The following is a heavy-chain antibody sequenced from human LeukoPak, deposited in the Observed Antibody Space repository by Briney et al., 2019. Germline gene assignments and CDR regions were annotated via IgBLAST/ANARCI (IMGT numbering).Heavy chain of an antibody. J-gene: IGHJ4*02. Sequence: GGSLRLSCAASGFTFSSYAMSWVRQAPGKGLEWVAVISYDGSNKYYADSVKGRFTISRDNSKNTLYLQMNSLRAEDTAVYYCARESGGSSWYGGVYWGQGTLVTVSS. CDR2: ISYDGSNK. D-gene: IGHD6-13*01. CDR3: ARESGGSSWYGGVY. V-gene: IGHV3-30-3*01. CDR1: GFTFSSYA.